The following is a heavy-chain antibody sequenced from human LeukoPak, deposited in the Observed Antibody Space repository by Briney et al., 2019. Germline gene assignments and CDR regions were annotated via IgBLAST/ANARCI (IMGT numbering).Heavy chain of an antibody. Sequence: SVKVSCKASGGTFSSYAISWVRQAPGQGLEWMGRIIPILGIANYAQKFQGRVTITADKSTSTAYMELGSLRSEDTAVYYCATEARGTFYYGSGTLYWGQGTLVTVSS. CDR2: IIPILGIA. CDR3: ATEARGTFYYGSGTLY. J-gene: IGHJ4*02. D-gene: IGHD3-10*01. CDR1: GGTFSSYA. V-gene: IGHV1-69*04.